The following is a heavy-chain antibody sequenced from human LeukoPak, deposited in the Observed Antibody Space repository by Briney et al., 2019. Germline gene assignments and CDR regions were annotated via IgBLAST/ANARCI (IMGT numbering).Heavy chain of an antibody. Sequence: SETLSLTCTVSDGSIISYYWSWTRQPPGKGLEWIGYMYYSGATNYNPSLKSRVTMSVDTSMTHFSLQLSSVTVADTAVYYCARSDVLTAYAMALWGQGTLVIVSS. CDR2: MYYSGAT. CDR3: ARSDVLTAYAMAL. J-gene: IGHJ4*02. D-gene: IGHD3-9*01. V-gene: IGHV4-59*08. CDR1: DGSIISYY.